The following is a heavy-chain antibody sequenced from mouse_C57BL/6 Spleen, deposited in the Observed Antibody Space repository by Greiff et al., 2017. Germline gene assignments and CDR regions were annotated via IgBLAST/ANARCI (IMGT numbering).Heavy chain of an antibody. CDR2: INPSNGGT. V-gene: IGHV1-53*01. CDR3: ACSYYGNYLDY. D-gene: IGHD2-10*01. J-gene: IGHJ2*01. CDR1: GYTFTSYG. Sequence: QVQLQQSGTELVKPGASVKLSCKASGYTFTSYGMHWVKQRPGQGLEWIGNINPSNGGTNYNEKFKSKATLTVDKSSSTAYMQLSSLTAEDSAVYCCACSYYGNYLDYWGQGTTLTVSS.